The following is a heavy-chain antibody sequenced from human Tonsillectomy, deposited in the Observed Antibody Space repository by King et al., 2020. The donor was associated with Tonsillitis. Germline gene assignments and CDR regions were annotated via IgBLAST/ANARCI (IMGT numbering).Heavy chain of an antibody. Sequence: VQLQESGPGLVKPSETLSLTCAVSGYSISSGYYWGWIRQPPGKGLEWIGSIYHSGSTYYNPSLKSRVTISVDPSKNQFSLKLSSVTAADTAVYYCARDRDHYYGSGTPDASVFDPWGQGTLVTVSS. V-gene: IGHV4-38-2*02. D-gene: IGHD3-10*01. J-gene: IGHJ5*02. CDR1: GYSISSGYY. CDR3: ARDRDHYYGSGTPDASVFDP. CDR2: IYHSGST.